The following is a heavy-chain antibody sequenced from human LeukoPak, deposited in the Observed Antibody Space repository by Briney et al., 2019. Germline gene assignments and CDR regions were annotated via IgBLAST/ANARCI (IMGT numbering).Heavy chain of an antibody. J-gene: IGHJ6*02. CDR1: GGSIISSSYY. Sequence: SETLSLTCTVSGGSIISSSYYWGWIRQPPGKGLEWIGSIYYSGSTYYNPSLKSRVTISVDTSKNQFSLKLSSVTAADTSVYYCASRVALTGYYGMHVWRQGHTVTVSS. CDR2: IYYSGST. D-gene: IGHD6-19*01. V-gene: IGHV4-39*01. CDR3: ASRVALTGYYGMHV.